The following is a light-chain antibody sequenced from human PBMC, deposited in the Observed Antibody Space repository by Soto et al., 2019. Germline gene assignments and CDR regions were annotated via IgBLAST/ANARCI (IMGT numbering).Light chain of an antibody. CDR3: RQRSSWPPIT. CDR1: QSVTSRY. CDR2: GAS. J-gene: IGKJ5*01. V-gene: IGKV3D-20*02. Sequence: PGERATLSCRASQSVTSRYLAWYQQKPGQAPRLLIYGASRRATGIPDRFSGGGSGTDFTLTIRRLEPEDFSVYYCRQRSSWPPITFGQGTRLEIK.